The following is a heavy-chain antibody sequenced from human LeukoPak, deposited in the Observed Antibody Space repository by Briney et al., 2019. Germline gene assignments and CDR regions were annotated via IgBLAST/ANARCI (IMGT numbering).Heavy chain of an antibody. CDR2: IIPILGIA. Sequence: GASVKVSCKASGGTFSSYAISWVRQAPGQGLEWMGRIIPILGIANYAQKFRGRVTITADKSTSTAYMELSSLRSEDTAVYYCARAYYYDSSGYAVFDYWGQGTLVTVSS. CDR1: GGTFSSYA. CDR3: ARAYYYDSSGYAVFDY. J-gene: IGHJ4*02. V-gene: IGHV1-69*04. D-gene: IGHD3-22*01.